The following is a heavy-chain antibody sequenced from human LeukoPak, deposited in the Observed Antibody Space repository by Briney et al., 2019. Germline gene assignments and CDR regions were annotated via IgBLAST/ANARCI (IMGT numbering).Heavy chain of an antibody. CDR3: AREMIVVVITNHDAFDI. Sequence: GASVKVSCKASGYTFTSYYMHWVRQAPGQGLEWMGWINPNSGGTNYAQKFQGRVTMTRDTSISTAYMELSRLRSDDTAVYYCAREMIVVVITNHDAFDIWGQGTMVTVSS. V-gene: IGHV1-2*02. D-gene: IGHD3-22*01. J-gene: IGHJ3*02. CDR1: GYTFTSYY. CDR2: INPNSGGT.